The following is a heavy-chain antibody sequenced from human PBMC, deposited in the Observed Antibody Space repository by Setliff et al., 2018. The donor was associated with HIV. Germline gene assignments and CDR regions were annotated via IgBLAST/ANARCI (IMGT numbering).Heavy chain of an antibody. CDR2: VIPIFATT. J-gene: IGHJ3*02. V-gene: IGHV1-69*13. CDR3: AKGPNFEDAFDI. Sequence: SVKVSCKTSGYTFSSHAISWVRQAPGQGLEWMGGVIPIFATTTYAQQFQGRVTFTADESTKTAQMELSGLTFEDTAVYYCAKGPNFEDAFDIWGQGTVVTVSS. D-gene: IGHD2-8*01. CDR1: GYTFSSHA.